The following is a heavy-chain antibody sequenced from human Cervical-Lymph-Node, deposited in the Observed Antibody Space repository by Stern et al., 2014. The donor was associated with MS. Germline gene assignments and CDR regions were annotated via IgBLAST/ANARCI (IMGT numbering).Heavy chain of an antibody. CDR1: GVSLSTDGLG. D-gene: IGHD3-3*01. CDR3: AHGSDYWSAHPDY. CDR2: IYWDDDK. V-gene: IGHV2-5*02. J-gene: IGHJ4*02. Sequence: QVTLRESGPTLVKPSQTLTLTCTFSGVSLSTDGLGVGWIRQPPGKALEWLALIYWDDDKRYSPSLTNRLTITKDTSKNQVVLTMTNMDPVDTATYFCAHGSDYWSAHPDYWGPGLLVTVSS.